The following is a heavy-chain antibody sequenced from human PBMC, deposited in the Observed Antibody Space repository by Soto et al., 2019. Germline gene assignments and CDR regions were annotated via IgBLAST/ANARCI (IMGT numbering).Heavy chain of an antibody. Sequence: PSETLSLTCTVSGGSISSYYWSWIRQPPGKGLEWIGYIYYSGSTNYNPSLKSRVTISVDTSKNQFSLKLSSVTAADTAVYYCARAGAVVVAAIPRVYGMDVWGQGTTVTVSS. CDR2: IYYSGST. V-gene: IGHV4-59*01. D-gene: IGHD2-15*01. J-gene: IGHJ6*02. CDR1: GGSISSYY. CDR3: ARAGAVVVAAIPRVYGMDV.